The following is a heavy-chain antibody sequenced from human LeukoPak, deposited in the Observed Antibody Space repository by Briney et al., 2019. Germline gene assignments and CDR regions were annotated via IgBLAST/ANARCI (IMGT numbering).Heavy chain of an antibody. CDR3: ARHRPRWSVTTGYFDY. J-gene: IGHJ4*02. CDR2: ISSSGSTI. D-gene: IGHD4-17*01. V-gene: IGHV3-11*04. Sequence: PGGSLRLSSAASGFTFSDYYMSWIRQAPGKGLEWVSYISSSGSTIYYADSVKGRFTISRDNAKNSLYLQMNSLRAEDTAVYYCARHRPRWSVTTGYFDYWGQGTLVTVSS. CDR1: GFTFSDYY.